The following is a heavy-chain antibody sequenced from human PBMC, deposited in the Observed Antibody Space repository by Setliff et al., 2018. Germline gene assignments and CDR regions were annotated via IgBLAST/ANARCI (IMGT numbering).Heavy chain of an antibody. V-gene: IGHV4-4*07. CDR2: VYASGVT. CDR3: ARGGVLGTGDFDY. J-gene: IGHJ4*02. CDR1: GGSITSFY. Sequence: LSLTCTVSGGSITSFYWSWIRQPAGKGLEWIGRVYASGVTKYNPSLKSRVTMSVDTSKSQFSLKLNSVTAADTAVYYCARGGVLGTGDFDYWGQGTLVTVSS. D-gene: IGHD2-8*01.